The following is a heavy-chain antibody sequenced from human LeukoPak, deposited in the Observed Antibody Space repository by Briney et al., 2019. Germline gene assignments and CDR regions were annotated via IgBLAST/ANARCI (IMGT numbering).Heavy chain of an antibody. D-gene: IGHD2-15*01. Sequence: GGSLRLSCAASGFTFDDFGMSWVRQAPGKGLEWVTGLNWNGGRTGYAEYLKGRLTISRDNTKNSLYLQMNRLRAEDKAMYYCARGVNGFIAGFDYWGQGTLVTVSS. V-gene: IGHV3-20*04. CDR1: GFTFDDFG. J-gene: IGHJ4*02. CDR3: ARGVNGFIAGFDY. CDR2: LNWNGGRT.